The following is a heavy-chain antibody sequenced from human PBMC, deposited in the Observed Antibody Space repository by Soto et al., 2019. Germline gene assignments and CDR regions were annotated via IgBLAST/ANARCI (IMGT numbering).Heavy chain of an antibody. CDR2: ISSSGSTI. D-gene: IGHD2-15*01. CDR3: ARRCSGGSCSSYGMDV. CDR1: GFTFSDYY. Sequence: LRLSCAASGFTFSDYYMSWIRQAPGKGLEWVSYISSSGSTIYYADSVKGRFTISRDNAKNSLYLQMNSLRAEDTAVYYCARRCSGGSCSSYGMDVWGQGTTVTVSS. V-gene: IGHV3-11*01. J-gene: IGHJ6*02.